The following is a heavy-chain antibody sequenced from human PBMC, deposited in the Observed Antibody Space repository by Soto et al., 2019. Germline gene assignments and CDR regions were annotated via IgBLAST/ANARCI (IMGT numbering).Heavy chain of an antibody. J-gene: IGHJ3*02. D-gene: IGHD5-18*01. CDR2: INHSGST. Sequence: PSETLSLTCAVYGGSFSCYYWSWIRQPPGKGLEWIGEINHSGSTNYNPSLKSRVTISVDTSKNQFSLKLSSVTAADTAVYYCVRGRFTAVAFDIWGQGTMVTVSS. CDR1: GGSFSCYY. V-gene: IGHV4-34*01. CDR3: VRGRFTAVAFDI.